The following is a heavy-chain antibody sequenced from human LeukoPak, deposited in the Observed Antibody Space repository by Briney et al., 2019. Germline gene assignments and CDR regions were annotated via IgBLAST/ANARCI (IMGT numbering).Heavy chain of an antibody. CDR3: ARVLVVPAAIGGWFDP. Sequence: VSVKVSCKASGYTFTGYYMHWVRQAPGQGLEWMGWINPNSGGTNYAQKFQGRVTMTRDTSISTAYMELSRLRSDDTAVYYCARVLVVPAAIGGWFDPWGQGTLVTVSS. CDR2: INPNSGGT. CDR1: GYTFTGYY. V-gene: IGHV1-2*02. D-gene: IGHD2-2*01. J-gene: IGHJ5*02.